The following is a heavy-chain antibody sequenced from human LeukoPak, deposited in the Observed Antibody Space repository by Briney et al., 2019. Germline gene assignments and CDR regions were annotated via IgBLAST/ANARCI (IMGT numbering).Heavy chain of an antibody. CDR2: IHNSGRT. V-gene: IGHV4-59*08. D-gene: IGHD1-14*01. CDR3: ARHGTISSESYFDY. CDR1: GGSVSSYY. J-gene: IGHJ4*02. Sequence: SETLSLTCSVSGGSVSSYYWSWIRQSPGKGLEWIGYIHNSGRTNYNPSLKSRVTGFADTSKNQVSLRLSSVTAADTAVYYCARHGTISSESYFDYWGQGALVTVSS.